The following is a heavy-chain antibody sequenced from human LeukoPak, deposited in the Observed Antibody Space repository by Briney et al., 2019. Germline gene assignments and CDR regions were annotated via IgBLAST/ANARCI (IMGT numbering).Heavy chain of an antibody. CDR1: GFTFSNYA. J-gene: IGHJ4*02. D-gene: IGHD3-10*01. Sequence: GGSLRLSCAASGFTFSNYAMSWVRQAPGNGLEWVSAISGSGGSTHYADSVKGRFTISRDNSNNTLYMQMNSLTAEDTAVYYCAKEAYYYASGSYYTGWGQGTLVTVSS. V-gene: IGHV3-23*01. CDR3: AKEAYYYASGSYYTG. CDR2: ISGSGGST.